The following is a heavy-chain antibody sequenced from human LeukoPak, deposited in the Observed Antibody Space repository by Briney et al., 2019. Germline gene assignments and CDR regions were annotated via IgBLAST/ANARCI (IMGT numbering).Heavy chain of an antibody. CDR1: GFTFSSYA. CDR3: AKGSNDYGEAGV. V-gene: IGHV3-23*01. CDR2: ISGSGGST. D-gene: IGHD4-17*01. Sequence: PGGSLRLSCAASGFTFSSYAMSWVRQAPGKGLEWVSAISGSGGSTYYADSVKGRFTISRDNSKNTLYLQMNSLRAEDTVVYYCAKGSNDYGEAGVWGQGTLVTVSS. J-gene: IGHJ4*02.